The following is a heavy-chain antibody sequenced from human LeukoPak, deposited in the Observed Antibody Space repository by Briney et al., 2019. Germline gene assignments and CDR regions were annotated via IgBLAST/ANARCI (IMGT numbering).Heavy chain of an antibody. Sequence: PSETLSLTCTVSGGSIRSGDFYWSWIRQPPGKGLEWIGYIYYSGSTYYNPSLKSRVTISLDTAKNQFSLKLSSVTAADTAVYYCARGGAGWPVVFDLWGRGTLVTVSS. CDR3: ARGGAGWPVVFDL. D-gene: IGHD4-23*01. J-gene: IGHJ2*01. V-gene: IGHV4-30-4*01. CDR1: GGSIRSGDFY. CDR2: IYYSGST.